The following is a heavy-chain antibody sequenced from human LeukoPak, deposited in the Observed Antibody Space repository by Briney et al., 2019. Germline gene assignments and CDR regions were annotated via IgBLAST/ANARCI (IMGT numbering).Heavy chain of an antibody. D-gene: IGHD3-3*01. Sequence: GGSLRFSCAASGFTFSSYAMSWVRQAPGKRLEWVSAISGSGGSTYYADSVKGRFTISRDNSKNTLYLQMNSLRAEDAAVYYCAKEDFWSGPDLLYLDYWGQGTLVTVSS. V-gene: IGHV3-23*01. CDR2: ISGSGGST. CDR3: AKEDFWSGPDLLYLDY. CDR1: GFTFSSYA. J-gene: IGHJ4*02.